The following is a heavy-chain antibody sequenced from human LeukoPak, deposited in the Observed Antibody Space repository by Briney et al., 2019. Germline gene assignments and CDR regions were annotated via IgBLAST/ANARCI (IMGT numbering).Heavy chain of an antibody. Sequence: SETLSLTCTVSGGSISSSSCYWGWIRQPPGKGLEWIGSIYYSGSTYYNPSLKSRVTISVDTSKNQFSLKLSSVTAADTAVYYCARVDQQLAYNWFDPWGQGTLVTVSS. J-gene: IGHJ5*02. V-gene: IGHV4-39*07. CDR1: GGSISSSSCY. CDR3: ARVDQQLAYNWFDP. D-gene: IGHD6-13*01. CDR2: IYYSGST.